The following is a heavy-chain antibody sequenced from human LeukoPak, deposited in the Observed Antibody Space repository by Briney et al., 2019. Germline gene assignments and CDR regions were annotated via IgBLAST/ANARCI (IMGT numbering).Heavy chain of an antibody. CDR1: GFTFSSYG. CDR2: IRYDGSNK. CDR3: AKGVLDYYYYGMDV. Sequence: GGSLRLSCAASGFTFSSYGMHWVRQAPGKGLEWVAFIRYDGSNKYYADSVKGRFTISRDNSKNTLYLQMNSLRAADTAVYYCAKGVLDYYYYGMDVWGQGTTVTVSS. V-gene: IGHV3-30*02. J-gene: IGHJ6*02.